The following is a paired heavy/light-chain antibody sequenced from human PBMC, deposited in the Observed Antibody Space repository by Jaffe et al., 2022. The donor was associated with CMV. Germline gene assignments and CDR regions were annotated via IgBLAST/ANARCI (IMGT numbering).Heavy chain of an antibody. V-gene: IGHV3-21*01. CDR1: GFVFDSYS. J-gene: IGHJ6*02. Sequence: EVQLVESGGGLVKPGGSLRLACAASGFVFDSYSMNWVRQAPGKGLEWVSSISTSSHYIYYADSVKGRFTISRDNAKNSLYLQMNSLRAEDTAVYYCARDSYESSGYYYEGYYGMDVWGQGTTVTVSS. D-gene: IGHD3-22*01. CDR3: ARDSYESSGYYYEGYYGMDV. CDR2: ISTSSHYI.
Light chain of an antibody. Sequence: SYELTQPPSVSVSPGQTASLTCSGDKLGDKSACWYQQKPGQSPVMVIYQDNKRPSGIPERFSGSNSGSTATLTISGTQAMDEADYYCQAWDRSTAHVVFGGGTKLTVL. CDR2: QDN. CDR3: QAWDRSTAHVV. CDR1: KLGDKS. J-gene: IGLJ2*01. V-gene: IGLV3-1*01.